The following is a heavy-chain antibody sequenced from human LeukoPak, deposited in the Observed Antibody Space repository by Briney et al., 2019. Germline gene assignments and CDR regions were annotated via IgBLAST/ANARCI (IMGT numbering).Heavy chain of an antibody. D-gene: IGHD3-10*01. CDR3: TRDMIRGVPDYIDY. CDR1: GFTFSSYG. V-gene: IGHV3-30*03. Sequence: GRSLRLSCAASGFTFSSYGMHWVRQAPGKGLEWVAVISYDGSNKYYADSVKGRFTISRDNSKNTLYLHMNSLRIEDTGFYYCTRDMIRGVPDYIDYWGQGTLVTVSS. J-gene: IGHJ4*02. CDR2: ISYDGSNK.